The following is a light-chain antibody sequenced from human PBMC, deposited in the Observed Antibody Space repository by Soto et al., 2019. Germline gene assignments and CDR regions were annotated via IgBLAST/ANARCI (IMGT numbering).Light chain of an antibody. V-gene: IGKV4-1*01. J-gene: IGKJ2*01. CDR1: RSVLYSSNTKNY. Sequence: DIVMTQSPDSLTVSLGERATIKCKSSRSVLYSSNTKNYLAWYQHKPGQPPKLLFYWASTRESGVPDRFSGGWSGTDFTLTINSLQPEDVAVYYCQQYYSTPYTFGQGTKLEIK. CDR2: WAS. CDR3: QQYYSTPYT.